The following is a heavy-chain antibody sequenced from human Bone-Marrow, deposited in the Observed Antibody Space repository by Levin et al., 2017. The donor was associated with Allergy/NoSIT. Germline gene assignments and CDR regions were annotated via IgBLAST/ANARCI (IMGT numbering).Heavy chain of an antibody. CDR1: GGSLNFYY. CDR3: ARTPDIVARPFDY. D-gene: IGHD5-12*01. J-gene: IGHJ4*02. CDR2: INDRGTIT. V-gene: IGHV4-34*01. Sequence: SETLSLTCSLYGGSLNFYYWSWIRQSPEKGLEWIGEINDRGTITNYNPSLKSRVTISIDTTQNQFSLPLTSVSAADMGVYFCARTPDIVARPFDYWGQGTLVTVSS.